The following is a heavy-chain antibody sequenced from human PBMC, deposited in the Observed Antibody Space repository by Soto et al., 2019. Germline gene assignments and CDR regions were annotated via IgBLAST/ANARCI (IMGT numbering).Heavy chain of an antibody. V-gene: IGHV1-8*01. CDR2: MNPNSGNT. Sequence: QVQLVQSGAEVKKPGASVKVSCKASGYTFTSYDINWVRQATGQGLEWMGWMNPNSGNTGYAQKVQGRVTMTRNTSISTAYMELSSLRSEDTAVYYCARGLSYYYDSSGCYYLDCWGQGTLVTVSS. CDR3: ARGLSYYYDSSGCYYLDC. CDR1: GYTFTSYD. D-gene: IGHD3-22*01. J-gene: IGHJ4*02.